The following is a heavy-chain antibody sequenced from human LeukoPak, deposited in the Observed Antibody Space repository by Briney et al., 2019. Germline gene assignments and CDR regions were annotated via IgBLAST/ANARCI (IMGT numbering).Heavy chain of an antibody. CDR3: ARDDILTGYEDY. J-gene: IGHJ4*02. CDR2: ISSSSSYI. D-gene: IGHD3-9*01. Sequence: GGSLRLSCAASGFTLSSYSMNWVRQAPGKGLEWVSSISSSSSYIYYADSVKGRFTISRDNAKNSLYLQMNSLRAEDTAVYYCARDDILTGYEDYWGQGTLVTVSS. CDR1: GFTLSSYS. V-gene: IGHV3-21*01.